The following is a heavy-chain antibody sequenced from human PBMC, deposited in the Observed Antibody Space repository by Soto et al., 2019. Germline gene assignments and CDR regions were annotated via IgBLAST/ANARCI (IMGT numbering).Heavy chain of an antibody. CDR3: ARDRLVVGATGGFDY. CDR1: GFTFNTYS. D-gene: IGHD1-26*01. Sequence: EVQLVESGGGLVQPGGSLRLSCVASGFTFNTYSMNWVRQAPGKGLEWVSFISSSTNSIYYADSVKGRFTISRDNAKNSLYLQMNSLRDEDTDVYYCARDRLVVGATGGFDYWGQGSLVTVSS. J-gene: IGHJ4*02. V-gene: IGHV3-48*02. CDR2: ISSSTNSI.